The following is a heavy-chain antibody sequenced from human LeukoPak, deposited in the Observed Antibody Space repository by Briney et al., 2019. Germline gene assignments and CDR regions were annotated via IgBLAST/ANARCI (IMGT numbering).Heavy chain of an antibody. CDR3: ATSAADDYYYYYMDV. J-gene: IGHJ6*03. Sequence: QPGGSLRLSCAASGFTFSSYWMSWVRQAPGKGLEWVANIKQDGSEKYYVDSVKGRFTISRDSAKNSLYLQMNSLRAEDTAVYYCATSAADDYYYYYMDVWGKGTTVTVSS. V-gene: IGHV3-7*01. CDR2: IKQDGSEK. CDR1: GFTFSSYW. D-gene: IGHD6-13*01.